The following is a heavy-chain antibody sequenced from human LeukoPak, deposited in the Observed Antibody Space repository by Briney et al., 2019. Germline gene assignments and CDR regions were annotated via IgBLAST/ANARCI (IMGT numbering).Heavy chain of an antibody. J-gene: IGHJ5*02. CDR1: GGSISSYY. V-gene: IGHV4-59*08. D-gene: IGHD3-3*01. CDR2: IYYSGST. Sequence: SETLSLTCPVSGGSISSYYWSWIRPPPGKGLEWIGYIYYSGSTNYNPSLKSRVTISVDTSKNQFSLKLSSVTAADTAVYYCARHGLSSDFWSGYWFDPWGQGTLVTVSS. CDR3: ARHGLSSDFWSGYWFDP.